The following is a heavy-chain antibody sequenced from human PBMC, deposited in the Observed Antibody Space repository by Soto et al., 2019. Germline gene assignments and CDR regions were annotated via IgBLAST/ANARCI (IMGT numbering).Heavy chain of an antibody. J-gene: IGHJ5*02. CDR3: AASEPYYYDSSGAGQAFDP. CDR2: IIAIYGTT. CDR1: GGAFSSYA. V-gene: IGHV1-69*13. D-gene: IGHD3-22*01. Sequence: SVKVSWKASGGAFSSYAISWVRKAPGQGLEWMGGIIAIYGTTKYAQKFQGRVTITADESTSTAYMELSSLRSEDTAVYYCAASEPYYYDSSGAGQAFDPWGQGTLVTVSS.